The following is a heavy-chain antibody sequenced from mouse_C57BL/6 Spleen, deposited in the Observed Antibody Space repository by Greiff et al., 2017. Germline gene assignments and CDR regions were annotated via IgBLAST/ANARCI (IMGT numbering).Heavy chain of an antibody. CDR2: ISSGSSTI. V-gene: IGHV5-17*01. J-gene: IGHJ1*03. D-gene: IGHD1-1*01. Sequence: DVMLVESGGGLVKPGGSLKLSCAASGFTFSDYGMHWVRQAPEKGLEWVAYISSGSSTIYYADTVKGRFTISRDNAKKTLFLQMTSLRSEDTAMYYCARLDYGSSYDGWYFDVWGTGTTVTVSS. CDR1: GFTFSDYG. CDR3: ARLDYGSSYDGWYFDV.